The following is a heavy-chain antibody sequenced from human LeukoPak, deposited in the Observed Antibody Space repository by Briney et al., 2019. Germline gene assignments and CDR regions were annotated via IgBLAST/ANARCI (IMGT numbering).Heavy chain of an antibody. J-gene: IGHJ4*02. V-gene: IGHV3-11*05. CDR1: RFTFSDYY. CDR2: ISSSSRYT. CDR3: ARDGYISGGGSIDY. D-gene: IGHD6-19*01. Sequence: PGGSLRLSCAASRFTFSDYYMSWIRQAPGKGLEWVSYISSSSRYTNYADSVKGRFTISRDNAKNSLYLQMNSLRAEDTAVYYCARDGYISGGGSIDYWGQGTLVTVSS.